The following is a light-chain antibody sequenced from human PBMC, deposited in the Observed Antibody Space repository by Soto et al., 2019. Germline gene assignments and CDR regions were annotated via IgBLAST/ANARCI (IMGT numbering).Light chain of an antibody. Sequence: DIQLTQSPSFLSASVGDRVTITCRASQALSNYLAWYQQKPGKAPDLLIYSASTLQSGVPSRFSGSGSETEFTLTIRALQPEDFATYCCQQLSRYPLTFGGGTKVEVK. CDR3: QQLSRYPLT. J-gene: IGKJ4*01. CDR1: QALSNY. V-gene: IGKV1-9*01. CDR2: SAS.